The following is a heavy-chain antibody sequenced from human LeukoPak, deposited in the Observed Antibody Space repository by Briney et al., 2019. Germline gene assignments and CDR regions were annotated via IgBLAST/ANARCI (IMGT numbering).Heavy chain of an antibody. D-gene: IGHD2-2*01. CDR3: ASVGYCSTSDCYVSGMDV. CDR2: IWNDGSKK. J-gene: IGHJ6*02. CDR1: GFIFSGFG. Sequence: GGSLRLSCAASGFIFSGFGMHWVRQAPGKGLEWVAIIWNDGSKKYYADSVKGRFTISRDNSENTMYLQMNSLRDEDTAVYHCASVGYCSTSDCYVSGMDVWGQGTTVTVSS. V-gene: IGHV3-33*01.